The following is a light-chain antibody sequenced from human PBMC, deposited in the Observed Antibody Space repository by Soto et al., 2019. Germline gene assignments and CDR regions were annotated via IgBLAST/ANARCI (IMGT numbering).Light chain of an antibody. V-gene: IGLV1-44*01. CDR1: SSNIGSYT. J-gene: IGLJ2*01. Sequence: QSVLTQPPTASGTPGQRVTISCSGSSSNIGSYTVNWYQRLPGTAPKLLIYSNDQRPSGVPDRFSGSKSGTSASLAISGLQSEDEADYYCAAWDDSLNGVVFGGGTKLTVL. CDR3: AAWDDSLNGVV. CDR2: SND.